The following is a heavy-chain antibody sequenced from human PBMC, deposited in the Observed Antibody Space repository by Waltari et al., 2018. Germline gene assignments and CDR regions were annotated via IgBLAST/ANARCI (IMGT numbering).Heavy chain of an antibody. CDR2: VNQDGSEK. D-gene: IGHD1-7*01. V-gene: IGHV3-7*01. CDR3: VRGTSTPGIDY. Sequence: EVQLVESGGGLVLPGGSLRLSCAVSGFTFSSYWMNWVRQIPGKGLEWVANVNQDGSEKYYWDSVKGRFTISRDDAKNSLYLQMNSLRADDTAIYYCVRGTSTPGIDYWGQGTLVTVSS. J-gene: IGHJ4*02. CDR1: GFTFSSYW.